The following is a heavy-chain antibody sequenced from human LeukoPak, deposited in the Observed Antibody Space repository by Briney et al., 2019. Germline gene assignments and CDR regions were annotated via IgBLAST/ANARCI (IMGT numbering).Heavy chain of an antibody. Sequence: GGSLRLSCAASGFTFSSYGMHWVRQAPGKGLEWVAFIRYDGSNKYYADSVKGRFTISRDNSKNTLYLQMNSLRAEDTAVYYCAKVMVRGPSPSDYWGQGTLVTVSS. CDR2: IRYDGSNK. V-gene: IGHV3-30*02. D-gene: IGHD3-10*01. J-gene: IGHJ4*02. CDR3: AKVMVRGPSPSDY. CDR1: GFTFSSYG.